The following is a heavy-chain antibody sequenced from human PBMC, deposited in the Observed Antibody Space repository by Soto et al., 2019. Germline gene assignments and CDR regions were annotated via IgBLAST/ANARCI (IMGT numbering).Heavy chain of an antibody. D-gene: IGHD2-15*01. Sequence: QVQLVQSGAEVKKPGASVKLSCKASGYTFTSSYVHWVRQAPGQGLEWVAIINPNGGSTNYAQEFQGRVTVTRDTSTSTVFMELSSLHSDDTAVYYCARDLLAANYWGQGTLVTVS. V-gene: IGHV1-46*01. J-gene: IGHJ4*02. CDR3: ARDLLAANY. CDR2: INPNGGST. CDR1: GYTFTSSY.